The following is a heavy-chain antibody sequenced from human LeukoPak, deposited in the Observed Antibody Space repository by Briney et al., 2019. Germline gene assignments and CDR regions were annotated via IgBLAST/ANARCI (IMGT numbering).Heavy chain of an antibody. D-gene: IGHD3-3*01. CDR1: GFTFSSQG. Sequence: GGSLRLSCAASGFTFSSQGMHWVRQAPGKGLEWVAFIRGVGSDKYYADSVKGRFAITRDNSKNTLHLQLNSLRTEDTAVYYCVTDLEDADIIFDYWGRGTLVTVSS. CDR3: VTDLEDADIIFDY. CDR2: IRGVGSDK. V-gene: IGHV3-30*02. J-gene: IGHJ4*02.